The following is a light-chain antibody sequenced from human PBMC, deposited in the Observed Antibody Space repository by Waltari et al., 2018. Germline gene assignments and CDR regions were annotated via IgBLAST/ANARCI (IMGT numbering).Light chain of an antibody. J-gene: IGLJ2*01. CDR1: SSNIGSNY. Sequence: QSALTQPPSASGTPGQRVTISCYGSSSNIGSNYVYCYQQLPGTAPKLLIYRNNQRPSGVPDRFSCSKSGTSASLAISGLRSEDEADYYCAAWDDSLSGPVFGGGTKLTVL. CDR3: AAWDDSLSGPV. V-gene: IGLV1-47*01. CDR2: RNN.